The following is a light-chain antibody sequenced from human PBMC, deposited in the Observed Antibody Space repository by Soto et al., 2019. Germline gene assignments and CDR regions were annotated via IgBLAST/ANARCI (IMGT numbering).Light chain of an antibody. CDR2: EVN. J-gene: IGLJ1*01. Sequence: QSALTQPASVSGSPGQSITIPCTGTSSDVGNYDLVSWYQRHPGKAPKVMIHEVNKRPSGVSIRFSGSKSGSTASLTISGLQAGDEAEYYCCSYAGSSTFVFGTGTKVTV. CDR1: SSDVGNYDL. CDR3: CSYAGSSTFV. V-gene: IGLV2-23*02.